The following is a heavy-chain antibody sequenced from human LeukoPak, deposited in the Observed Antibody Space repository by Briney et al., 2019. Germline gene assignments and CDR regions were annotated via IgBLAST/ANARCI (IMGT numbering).Heavy chain of an antibody. V-gene: IGHV3-30*02. CDR3: ASYSSRWSFDD. J-gene: IGHJ4*02. Sequence: GGSLRLSCAASGFTFSSYGMHWVRQAPGKGLEWVAFIRSDGSNKYYADSVKGRFTISRDNSKNRLHLQMNSLRGEDTAMYYCASYSSRWSFDDWGQGTLVTVSS. CDR2: IRSDGSNK. D-gene: IGHD6-13*01. CDR1: GFTFSSYG.